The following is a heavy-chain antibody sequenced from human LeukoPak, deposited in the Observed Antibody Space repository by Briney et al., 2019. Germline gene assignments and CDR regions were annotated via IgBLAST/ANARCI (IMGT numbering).Heavy chain of an antibody. J-gene: IGHJ6*03. V-gene: IGHV3-21*01. D-gene: IGHD5-12*01. Sequence: GGSLRLSCAASGFTFSSYSMNWVRQAPGKGLEWVSSISSSSSYIYYADSVKGRFTISRDNAKNSLYLQMNSLRAEDTAVYYCARDGSGYDPWYYYYMDVWGKGTTVTVSS. CDR2: ISSSSSYI. CDR1: GFTFSSYS. CDR3: ARDGSGYDPWYYYYMDV.